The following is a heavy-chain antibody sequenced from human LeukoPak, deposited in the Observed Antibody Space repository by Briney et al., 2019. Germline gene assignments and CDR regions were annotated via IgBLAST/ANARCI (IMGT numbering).Heavy chain of an antibody. D-gene: IGHD4-17*01. V-gene: IGHV3-53*01. Sequence: WGSLRLSCAASGFTVSSNYMSWVRQAPGKGLEWISVIYSGGSTYYADSVKGRFTISRDNSKNTLCLQMASLRAEDTAVYYCAGEEHVNGEPGYWGQGTLVTVSS. CDR2: IYSGGST. CDR1: GFTVSSNY. J-gene: IGHJ4*02. CDR3: AGEEHVNGEPGY.